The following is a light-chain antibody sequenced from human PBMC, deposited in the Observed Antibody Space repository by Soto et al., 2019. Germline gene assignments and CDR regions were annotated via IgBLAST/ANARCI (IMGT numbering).Light chain of an antibody. J-gene: IGKJ4*01. CDR2: DVS. V-gene: IGKV3-11*01. Sequence: EIVLTQSPATLSLSPGERATLSCRASQSVSNYLGWYQQKSGQAPRLLISDVSKSATGIPARFSGSGSGTVFTLTISSLEPEDFAVYYCQHRANWPTFGGGTKVEIK. CDR3: QHRANWPT. CDR1: QSVSNY.